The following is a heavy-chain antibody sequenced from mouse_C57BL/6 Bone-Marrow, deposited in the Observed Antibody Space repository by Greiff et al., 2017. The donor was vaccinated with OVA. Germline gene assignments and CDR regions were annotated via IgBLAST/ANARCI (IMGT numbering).Heavy chain of an antibody. V-gene: IGHV5-4*01. CDR1: GFTFSSYA. CDR3: ARDRRNYETY. J-gene: IGHJ3*01. CDR2: ISDGGSYT. D-gene: IGHD1-1*01. Sequence: EVKLVESGGGLVKPGGSLKLSCAASGFTFSSYAMSWVRQTPEKRLEWVATISDGGSYTYYPDNVKGRFTISRDNAKNNLYLQMSHLKSEDTAMYYCARDRRNYETYWGQGTLVTVSA.